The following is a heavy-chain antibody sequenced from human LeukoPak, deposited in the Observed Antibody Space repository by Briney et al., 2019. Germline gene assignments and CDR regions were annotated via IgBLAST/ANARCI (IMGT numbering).Heavy chain of an antibody. CDR2: IYTSGST. V-gene: IGHV4-61*02. Sequence: SQTLSLTCTVSGGSISSGSYYWSWLRQPAGKGLEWIGRIYTSGSTNYNPSLKSRVTISVDTSKNQFSLKLSSVTAADTAVYYCARGRTTVFDYWGQGTLVTVSS. D-gene: IGHD4-11*01. CDR1: GGSISSGSYY. J-gene: IGHJ4*02. CDR3: ARGRTTVFDY.